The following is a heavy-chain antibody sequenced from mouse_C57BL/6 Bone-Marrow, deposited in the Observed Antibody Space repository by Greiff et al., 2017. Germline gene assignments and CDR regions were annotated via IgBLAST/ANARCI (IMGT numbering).Heavy chain of an antibody. D-gene: IGHD2-3*01. J-gene: IGHJ3*01. V-gene: IGHV1-69*01. CDR2: IDPSDSYT. Sequence: VQLQQPGAELVMPGASVKLSCKASGYTFTSYWMHWVKQRPGQGLEWIGGIDPSDSYTNYNQKFKGKSTLTVDKSSSTAYMQLSSLTSEDSAVYYCASSLYDGYYGWFAYWGQGTLVTVSA. CDR1: GYTFTSYW. CDR3: ASSLYDGYYGWFAY.